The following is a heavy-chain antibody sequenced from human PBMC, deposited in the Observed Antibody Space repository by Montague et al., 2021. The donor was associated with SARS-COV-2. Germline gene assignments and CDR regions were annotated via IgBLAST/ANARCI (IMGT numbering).Heavy chain of an antibody. CDR2: IYWDDDR. D-gene: IGHD3-22*01. J-gene: IGHJ4*02. CDR1: GFSLSTSGVG. V-gene: IGHV2-5*02. Sequence: PALVKPTQTLTLTCTFSGFSLSTSGVGVAWIRQPPGTALEWLAIIYWDDDRRYSPSLESGLTITKDTPKNQVVLTMTDMDPGDTATYYCVYSTKPRRSGSCYGSRCYHFDSWGQGALVTVSS. CDR3: VYSTKPRRSGSCYGSRCYHFDS.